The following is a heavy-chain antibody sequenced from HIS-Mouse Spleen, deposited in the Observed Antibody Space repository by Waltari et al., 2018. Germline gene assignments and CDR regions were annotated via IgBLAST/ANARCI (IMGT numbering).Heavy chain of an antibody. V-gene: IGHV4-39*07. J-gene: IGHJ2*01. D-gene: IGHD6-13*01. CDR1: GGSLRRSRSH. Sequence: QLQLQESGPGLVKPSETLSLTCTVSGGSLRRSRSHWGWIRQPPGKGREWIGSIYYSGSTYYNPSLKSRVTISVDTSKNQFSLKLSSVTAADTAVYYCAREIPYSSSWYDWYFDLWGRGTLVTVSS. CDR2: IYYSGST. CDR3: AREIPYSSSWYDWYFDL.